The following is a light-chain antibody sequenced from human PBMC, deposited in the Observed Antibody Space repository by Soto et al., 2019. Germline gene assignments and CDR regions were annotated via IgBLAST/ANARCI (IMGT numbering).Light chain of an antibody. J-gene: IGLJ3*02. CDR3: SSYTSTNSWV. V-gene: IGLV2-14*01. CDR2: DVS. CDR1: SSDVGGYNY. Sequence: QSALTQSASVSGSPGQSITISCTGTSSDVGGYNYVSWYQQPPGKAPKLIIYDVSNRPSGVSTRFSGSKSGNTASLTISGLQAEDEADYSCSSYTSTNSWVFGGGTKLTVL.